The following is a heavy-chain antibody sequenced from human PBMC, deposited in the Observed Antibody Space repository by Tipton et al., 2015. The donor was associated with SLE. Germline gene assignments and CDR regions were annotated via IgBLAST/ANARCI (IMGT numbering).Heavy chain of an antibody. D-gene: IGHD4-23*01. CDR1: GGSFSGYY. V-gene: IGHV4-59*10. J-gene: IGHJ3*02. Sequence: TLSLTCAVYGGSFSGYYWSWIRQPAGKGLEWIGHIYTSGSTNDNPPLKSRVTISVDTSKNQFSLKLSSVTAADTAVYYCARVAMVVTPNDAFDIWGQGTMVTVSS. CDR2: IYTSGST. CDR3: ARVAMVVTPNDAFDI.